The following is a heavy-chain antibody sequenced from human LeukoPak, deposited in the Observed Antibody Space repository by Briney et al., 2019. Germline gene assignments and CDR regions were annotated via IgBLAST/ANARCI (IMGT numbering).Heavy chain of an antibody. CDR1: GGSISSSSYY. CDR3: ARRSGWYAEDTYYYYGMDV. V-gene: IGHV4-39*01. Sequence: SETLSLTCTVSGGSISSSSYYWVWIRQPPGKGLEWIGSTYYSGSTYYNPSLESRVTISVDTSKNQFSLKLSSVTAADTAVYYCARRSGWYAEDTYYYYGMDVWGQGTTVTVSS. J-gene: IGHJ6*02. CDR2: TYYSGST. D-gene: IGHD6-19*01.